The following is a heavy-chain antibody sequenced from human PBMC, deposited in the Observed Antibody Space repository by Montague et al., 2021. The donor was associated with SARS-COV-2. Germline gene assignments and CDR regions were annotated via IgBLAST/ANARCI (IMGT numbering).Heavy chain of an antibody. CDR1: GGSISSYY. J-gene: IGHJ6*02. D-gene: IGHD2-15*01. V-gene: IGHV4-59*12. CDR3: ARGSGCSGGSCYSEWDPYYYYGMDV. Sequence: SETLSLTCTVSGGSISSYYWSWIRQPPGRGLQWIGYTSYSGSTNYNPSLKSRVTISVDTSKNHFTLRLSSVTAAGTAVYYCARGSGCSGGSCYSEWDPYYYYGMDVWGQGTTVTVSS. CDR2: TSYSGST.